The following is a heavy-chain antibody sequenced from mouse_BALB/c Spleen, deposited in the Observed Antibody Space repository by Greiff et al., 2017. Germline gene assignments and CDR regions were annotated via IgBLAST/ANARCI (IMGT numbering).Heavy chain of an antibody. CDR3: ARVGITTVVANPYFDY. Sequence: VQLKESGGGLVKPGGSLKLSCAASGFTFSSYAMSWVRQTPEKRLEWVASISSGGSTYYPDSVKGRFTISRDNARNILYLQMSSLRSEDTAMYYCARVGITTVVANPYFDYWGQGTTLTVSS. CDR2: ISSGGST. CDR1: GFTFSSYA. J-gene: IGHJ2*01. V-gene: IGHV5-6-5*01. D-gene: IGHD1-1*01.